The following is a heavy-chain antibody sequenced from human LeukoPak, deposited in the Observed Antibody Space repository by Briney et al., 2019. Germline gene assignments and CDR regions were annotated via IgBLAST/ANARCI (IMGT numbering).Heavy chain of an antibody. CDR3: ARGNDYGEFDY. J-gene: IGHJ4*02. D-gene: IGHD4-17*01. CDR2: INSDGSST. Sequence: GGSLRLSCAASGFTFSSYWMHWVRQAPGKGLVWVSRINSDGSSTSYADSVKGRFTISRDNAKNTLYLQMNSLRAEDTAVYYCARGNDYGEFDYWGQGTLVTVSS. CDR1: GFTFSSYW. V-gene: IGHV3-74*01.